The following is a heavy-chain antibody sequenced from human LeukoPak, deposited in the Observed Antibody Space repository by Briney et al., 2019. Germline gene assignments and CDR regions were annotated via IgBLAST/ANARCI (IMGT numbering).Heavy chain of an antibody. CDR1: GGTFSSYA. V-gene: IGHV1-69*04. CDR3: ARLGGSSGWLNDY. J-gene: IGHJ4*02. CDR2: VIPILGIA. D-gene: IGHD6-19*01. Sequence: GASVKVSCKASGGTFSSYAISWVRQAPGQGLEWMGRVIPILGIANYAQKFQGRVTITADKSTDTAYMELSSLRSEDTAVYYCARLGGSSGWLNDYWGQGTLVTVSS.